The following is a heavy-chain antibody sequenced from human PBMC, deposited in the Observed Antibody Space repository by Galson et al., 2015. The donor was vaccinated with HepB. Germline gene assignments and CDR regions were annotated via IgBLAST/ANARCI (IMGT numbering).Heavy chain of an antibody. J-gene: IGHJ6*02. CDR1: GDSFTSYW. V-gene: IGHV5-10-1*01. Sequence: QSGAEVKKPGESLRISCKGYGDSFTSYWISWVRQMPGKGLEWMGRIDPSDSYTNYSPSFQGHVTISADKSISTAYLQWSSLKASDTAMYYCARQRYFDWLLPNYYGMDVWGQGTTVTVSS. CDR3: ARQRYFDWLLPNYYGMDV. D-gene: IGHD3-9*01. CDR2: IDPSDSYT.